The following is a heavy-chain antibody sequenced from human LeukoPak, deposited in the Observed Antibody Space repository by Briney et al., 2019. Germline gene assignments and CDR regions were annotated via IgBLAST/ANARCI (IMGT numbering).Heavy chain of an antibody. D-gene: IGHD4-17*01. CDR1: GFTFSRYW. Sequence: GGSLRLSCAASGFTFSRYWMHWVRQAPGKGLVWVSRINTDGSSTSYADSVKGRFTISRDNAKNTLYLQMNSLRAEDTAVYYCARGLDHGDYLFDYWGQGTLVTVSS. CDR2: INTDGSST. J-gene: IGHJ4*02. CDR3: ARGLDHGDYLFDY. V-gene: IGHV3-74*01.